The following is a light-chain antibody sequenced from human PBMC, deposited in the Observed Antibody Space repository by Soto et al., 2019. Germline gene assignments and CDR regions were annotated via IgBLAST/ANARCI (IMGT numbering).Light chain of an antibody. V-gene: IGKV3D-15*01. J-gene: IGKJ5*01. Sequence: EIVLTQSPGTLSLSTGERATLSCRASQSVSIKLAWYQQKPGQAPRLLIYGASTRATGTPARFSGSGSGTEFTLTISSLQSEDFALYYCQQYNKWPLITYGQGTRLEIK. CDR3: QQYNKWPLIT. CDR2: GAS. CDR1: QSVSIK.